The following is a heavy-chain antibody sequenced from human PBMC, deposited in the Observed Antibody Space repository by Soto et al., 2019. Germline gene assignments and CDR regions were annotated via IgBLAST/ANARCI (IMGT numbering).Heavy chain of an antibody. Sequence: SVKVSCKASGATFSSYAISWVRQAPGQGLEWMGGIIPIFGTANYAQKFQGRVTITADKSTSTAYMELSSLRSEDTAVYYCARAVTTLSAFDIWGQGTMVTVSS. V-gene: IGHV1-69*06. D-gene: IGHD4-17*01. CDR2: IIPIFGTA. J-gene: IGHJ3*02. CDR1: GATFSSYA. CDR3: ARAVTTLSAFDI.